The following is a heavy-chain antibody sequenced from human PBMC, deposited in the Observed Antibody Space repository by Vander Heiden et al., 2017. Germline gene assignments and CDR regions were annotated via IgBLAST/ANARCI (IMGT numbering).Heavy chain of an antibody. D-gene: IGHD2-15*01. CDR2: ISWNSGSI. J-gene: IGHJ4*02. V-gene: IGHV3-9*01. Sequence: EVQLVESGGGLVQPGRSLRLSCAASGITFDDYAMHWVRQAPGKGLEWVSVISWNSGSIGYADSVKGRFTISRDNAKNSLYLQMNSLRAEDTALYYCSKGTAANIGFDYWGQGTLVTVSS. CDR1: GITFDDYA. CDR3: SKGTAANIGFDY.